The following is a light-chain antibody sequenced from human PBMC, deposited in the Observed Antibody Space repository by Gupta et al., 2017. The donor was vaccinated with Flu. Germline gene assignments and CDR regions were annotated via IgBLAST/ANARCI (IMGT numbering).Light chain of an antibody. J-gene: IGKJ1*01. Sequence: EIVMTQSPATLSVSPGARATLSCRASQSVSSNLAWYQQKPGQAPRFLIYGASTRATGVPARFSSSGSGTEFTLTISSLQSEDLAVYYCQQYHNWPWTFGQGTKVEIK. CDR1: QSVSSN. CDR2: GAS. CDR3: QQYHNWPWT. V-gene: IGKV3-15*01.